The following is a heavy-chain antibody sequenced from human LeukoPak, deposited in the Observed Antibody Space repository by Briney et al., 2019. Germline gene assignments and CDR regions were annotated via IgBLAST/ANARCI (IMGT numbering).Heavy chain of an antibody. V-gene: IGHV1-69*02. Sequence: SVKVSCKASGGTFSSYTISWVRQAPGQGLEWMGRIIPILGIANYAQKLQGRVTITADKSTSTAYMELSSLRSEDTAVYYCARAAQWLDNNWFDPWGQGTLVTVSS. CDR2: IIPILGIA. D-gene: IGHD6-19*01. CDR3: ARAAQWLDNNWFDP. CDR1: GGTFSSYT. J-gene: IGHJ5*02.